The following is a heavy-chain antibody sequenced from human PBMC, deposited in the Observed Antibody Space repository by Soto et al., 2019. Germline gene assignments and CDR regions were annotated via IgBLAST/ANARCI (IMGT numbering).Heavy chain of an antibody. D-gene: IGHD2-15*01. CDR3: ARVARRCSGGSCPETDAFDI. V-gene: IGHV4-31*03. CDR1: GDSISSGGYY. J-gene: IGHJ3*02. CDR2: IYYSGST. Sequence: PSETLSLTCSVSGDSISSGGYYWSWIRQHPGKGLERIGYIYYSGSTYYNPSLKSRVTISVDTSKNQFSLKLSSVTAADTAVYYCARVARRCSGGSCPETDAFDIWGQGTMVTVSS.